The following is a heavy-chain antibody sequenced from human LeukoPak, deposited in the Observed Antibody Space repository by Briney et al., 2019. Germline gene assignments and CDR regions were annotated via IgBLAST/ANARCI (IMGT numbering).Heavy chain of an antibody. Sequence: GGSLRLSCAASEFTFSSYSMSWVRQAPGKGLEWVSYISSTASSIYHADSVKGRFTISRDNAKNSLYLQMNSLRAEDTAVYYCAGDVTYHGGDWFDPWGQGTLVTVSS. CDR2: ISSTASSI. CDR3: AGDVTYHGGDWFDP. V-gene: IGHV3-48*04. D-gene: IGHD4-23*01. CDR1: EFTFSSYS. J-gene: IGHJ5*02.